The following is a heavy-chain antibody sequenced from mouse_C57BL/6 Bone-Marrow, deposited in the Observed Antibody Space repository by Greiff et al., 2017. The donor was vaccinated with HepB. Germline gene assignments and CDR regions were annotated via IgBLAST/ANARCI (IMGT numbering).Heavy chain of an antibody. Sequence: VKLMESGPGLVQPSQSLSITCTVSGFSLTSYGVHWVRQSPGKGLEWLGVIWSGGSTDYNAAFISRLSISKDNSKSQVFFKMNSLQADDTAIYYCARKFITTVVDLSYYAMDYWGQGTSVTVSS. V-gene: IGHV2-2*01. CDR2: IWSGGST. CDR1: GFSLTSYG. CDR3: ARKFITTVVDLSYYAMDY. J-gene: IGHJ4*01. D-gene: IGHD1-1*01.